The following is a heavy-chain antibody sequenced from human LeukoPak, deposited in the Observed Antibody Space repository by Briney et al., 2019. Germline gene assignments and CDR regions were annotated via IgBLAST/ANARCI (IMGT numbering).Heavy chain of an antibody. Sequence: KPSGTLSLTCAVSGGSISSSNWWSWVRQPPGKGLEWIGEIYHSGSTNYNPSLKSRVTISVDKSKNQFSLKLSSVTAADTAVYYCARDLVWDFWSGYDAFDIWGQGTMVTVSS. CDR2: IYHSGST. V-gene: IGHV4-4*02. J-gene: IGHJ3*02. D-gene: IGHD3-3*01. CDR3: ARDLVWDFWSGYDAFDI. CDR1: GGSISSSNW.